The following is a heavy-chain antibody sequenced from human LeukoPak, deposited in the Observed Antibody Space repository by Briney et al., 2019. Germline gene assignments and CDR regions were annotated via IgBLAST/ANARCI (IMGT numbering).Heavy chain of an antibody. V-gene: IGHV4-61*02. D-gene: IGHD3-16*02. CDR2: IYTSGST. CDR1: GGSISSGSYY. CDR3: ARQSGDYDYVWGSYRYTDYFDY. Sequence: SQTLSLTCTVSGGSISSGSYYWSWIRQPAGKGLEWIGRIYTSGSTNYNPSLKSRVTISVDPSKIQFSLKLSSVTAADTAVYYCARQSGDYDYVWGSYRYTDYFDYWGQGTLVTVSS. J-gene: IGHJ4*02.